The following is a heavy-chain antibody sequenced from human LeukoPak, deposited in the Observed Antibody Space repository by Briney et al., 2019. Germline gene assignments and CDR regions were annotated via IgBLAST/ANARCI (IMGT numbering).Heavy chain of an antibody. Sequence: ASVKVSCKASGYTFTGYYMHWVRQAPGQGLEWMGRINPNSGGTNYAQKFQGRVTMTRDTSTSTVYMELSSLRSEDTAVYYCARDRVTAMVMFDYWGQGTLVTVSS. D-gene: IGHD5-18*01. J-gene: IGHJ4*02. CDR3: ARDRVTAMVMFDY. V-gene: IGHV1-2*06. CDR2: INPNSGGT. CDR1: GYTFTGYY.